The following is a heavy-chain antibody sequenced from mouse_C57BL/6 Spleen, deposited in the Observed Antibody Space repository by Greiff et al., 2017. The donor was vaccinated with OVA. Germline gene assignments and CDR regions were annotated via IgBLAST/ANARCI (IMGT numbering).Heavy chain of an antibody. CDR2: IWTGGGT. D-gene: IGHD2-3*01. CDR3: ARGDGYYGGNYAMDY. Sequence: VKLMESGPGLVAPSQSLSITCTVSGFSLTSYAISWVRQPPGKGLEWLGVIWTGGGTNYNSALKSRLSISKDNSKSQVFLKMNSLQTDDTARYYCARGDGYYGGNYAMDYWGQGTSVTVSS. CDR1: GFSLTSYA. V-gene: IGHV2-9-1*01. J-gene: IGHJ4*01.